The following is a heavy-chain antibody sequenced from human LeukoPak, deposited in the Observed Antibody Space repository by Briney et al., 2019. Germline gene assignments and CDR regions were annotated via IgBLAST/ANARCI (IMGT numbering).Heavy chain of an antibody. CDR3: AKARDSNIWYPFDY. D-gene: IGHD6-13*01. J-gene: IGHJ4*02. CDR2: VCYSGTT. Sequence: PSETLSLTCTVSGGSISTYYWSWIRQPPGKGLEWIGYVCYSGTTNYKYNPSLKSRVTISLDTSKSQFSLKLTSVTAADTAVYYCAKARDSNIWYPFDYWGQGTLVTVSS. V-gene: IGHV4-59*01. CDR1: GGSISTYY.